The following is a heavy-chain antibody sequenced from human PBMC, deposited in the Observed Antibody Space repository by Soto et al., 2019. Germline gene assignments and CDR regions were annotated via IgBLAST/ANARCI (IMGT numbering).Heavy chain of an antibody. J-gene: IGHJ6*02. V-gene: IGHV1-3*05. CDR3: ARDQYYDILTGYYEGYYYYGMDV. CDR2: INAGNGNT. Sequence: QVQLVQSGAEEKKPGASVKVSCKASGYTFTSYAMHWVRQAPGQRLEWMGWINAGNGNTKYSQKFQGRVTITRDTSASTAYMELSSLRSEDTAVYYCARDQYYDILTGYYEGYYYYGMDVWGQGTTVTVSS. D-gene: IGHD3-9*01. CDR1: GYTFTSYA.